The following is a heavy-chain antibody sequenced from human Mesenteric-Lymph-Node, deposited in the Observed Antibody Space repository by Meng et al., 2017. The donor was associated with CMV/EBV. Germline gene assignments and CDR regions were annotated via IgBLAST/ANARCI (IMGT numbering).Heavy chain of an antibody. CDR2: INPNSGGT. V-gene: IGHV1-2*02. CDR3: ARLPLRFLEWLPPTVNYYHYGMDV. J-gene: IGHJ6*02. CDR1: GYTFTGYY. D-gene: IGHD3-3*01. Sequence: ASVKVSCKASGYTFTGYYMHWVRQAPGQGLEWMGWINPNSGGTNYAQKFQGRVTMTRDTSISTAYMELSRLISDDTAVYYCARLPLRFLEWLPPTVNYYHYGMDVWGQGTTVTVSS.